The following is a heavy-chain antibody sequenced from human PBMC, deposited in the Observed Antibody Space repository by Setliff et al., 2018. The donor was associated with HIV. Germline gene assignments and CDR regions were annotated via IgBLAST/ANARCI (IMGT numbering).Heavy chain of an antibody. D-gene: IGHD3-22*01. Sequence: SETLSLTCTVSGGSISSSSYYWGWIRQAPGKGPEWVASIDHSGSSFFNPSLKRRLNISVDTSKNQFSLQLTAVTASDTSVYYCARGRSYYDSSGYYYNWFDPWGQGTLVTVSS. J-gene: IGHJ5*02. CDR1: GGSISSSSYY. CDR2: IDHSGSS. V-gene: IGHV4-39*01. CDR3: ARGRSYYDSSGYYYNWFDP.